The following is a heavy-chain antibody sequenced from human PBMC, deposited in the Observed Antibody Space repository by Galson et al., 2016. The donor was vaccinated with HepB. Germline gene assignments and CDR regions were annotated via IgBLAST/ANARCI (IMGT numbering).Heavy chain of an antibody. D-gene: IGHD1-26*01. Sequence: SLRLSCAASGFTFGTYSMNWVRQSPGKGLEWIAYIDGESGIILYADSVKGRFIISRDNAENSLHPQMNTLRGEDTAVYYCARDGTGTGSYSGAFYWGQGALVTVSS. V-gene: IGHV3-48*04. CDR2: IDGESGII. J-gene: IGHJ4*02. CDR3: ARDGTGTGSYSGAFY. CDR1: GFTFGTYS.